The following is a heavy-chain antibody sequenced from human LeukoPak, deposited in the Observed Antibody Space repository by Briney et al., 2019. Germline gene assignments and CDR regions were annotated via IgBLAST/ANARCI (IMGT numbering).Heavy chain of an antibody. D-gene: IGHD6-6*01. CDR2: INSDGSST. CDR3: ARDHRRAARPDWFDS. Sequence: GGSLRLSCAASGFTFSSYWMHWVRQAPGKGLVWVSRINSDGSSTSYADSVKGRFTISRDNAKNTLYLQMNSLRAEDTAVYYCARDHRRAARPDWFDSWGQGTLVTVSS. CDR1: GFTFSSYW. J-gene: IGHJ5*01. V-gene: IGHV3-74*01.